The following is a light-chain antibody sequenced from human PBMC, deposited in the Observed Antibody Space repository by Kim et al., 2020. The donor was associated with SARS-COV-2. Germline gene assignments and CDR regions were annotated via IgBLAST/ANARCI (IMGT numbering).Light chain of an antibody. Sequence: PGQTARVTCGGNNLGDKSVHWFQQKPGQAPVVVIYYDSERPSGIPERFSGSNSGNTATLTISRVEAGDEADYYCQVWDSDSNHPVIFGGGTQLTVL. J-gene: IGLJ2*01. V-gene: IGLV3-21*04. CDR2: YDS. CDR1: NLGDKS. CDR3: QVWDSDSNHPVI.